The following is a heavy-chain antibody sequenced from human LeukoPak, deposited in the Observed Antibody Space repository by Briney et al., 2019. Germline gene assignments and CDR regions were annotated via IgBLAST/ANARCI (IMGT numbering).Heavy chain of an antibody. D-gene: IGHD3-22*01. Sequence: SETLSLTCAVYGGSFSGYYWTWIRQTPEKGLEWIGEMNPSGSTSYNPSLKSRVTISVDTSKNQFSLKLSSVTAADTAVYYCARGRQDVTMIVVVMTAVSYYLDAWGKGTTVTVS. J-gene: IGHJ6*03. CDR1: GGSFSGYY. CDR3: ARGRQDVTMIVVVMTAVSYYLDA. CDR2: MNPSGST. V-gene: IGHV4-34*01.